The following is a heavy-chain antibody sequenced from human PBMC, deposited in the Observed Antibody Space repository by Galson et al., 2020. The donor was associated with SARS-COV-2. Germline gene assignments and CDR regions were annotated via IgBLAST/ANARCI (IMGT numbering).Heavy chain of an antibody. CDR2: FYITGTT. Sequence: SETLSLTCTVSGASISNYYWSWIRQPAGGGLEWIGRFYITGTTDYNPSLEGRVTMSLDTSKNQFSLKLTSVTAADTAVYYCARSGLAVGDYYYYYYGMDVWGQGTTVGVSS. CDR1: GASISNYY. D-gene: IGHD2-21*01. CDR3: ARSGLAVGDYYYYYYGMDV. J-gene: IGHJ6*02. V-gene: IGHV4-4*07.